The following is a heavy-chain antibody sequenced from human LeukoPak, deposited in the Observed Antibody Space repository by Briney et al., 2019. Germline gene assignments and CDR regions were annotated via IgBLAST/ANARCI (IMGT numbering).Heavy chain of an antibody. CDR2: INPSGGST. Sequence: ASVKVSCKASGYTFTSYYMHWVRQAPGQGLEWMGIINPSGGSTSYAQKFQGRVTMTRDTSTSTVYMELSSLRSEDTAVYYCSRFDPVAGTQDWGQGTLVTVSS. J-gene: IGHJ4*02. CDR3: SRFDPVAGTQD. D-gene: IGHD6-19*01. CDR1: GYTFTSYY. V-gene: IGHV1-46*01.